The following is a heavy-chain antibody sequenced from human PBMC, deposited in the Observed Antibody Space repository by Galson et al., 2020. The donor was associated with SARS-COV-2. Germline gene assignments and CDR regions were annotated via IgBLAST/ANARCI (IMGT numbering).Heavy chain of an antibody. CDR1: GGSISSYY. V-gene: IGHV4-59*08. D-gene: IGHD4-4*01. J-gene: IGHJ6*02. CDR3: ARHDYSRYYYYGMDV. CDR2: IYYSGST. Sequence: SETLSLTCTVSGGSISSYYWSWIRQPPGKGLEWIGYIYYSGSTNYNPSLKSRVTISVDTSKNQFSLKLSSVTAADTAVYYCARHDYSRYYYYGMDVWGQGTTVTVSS.